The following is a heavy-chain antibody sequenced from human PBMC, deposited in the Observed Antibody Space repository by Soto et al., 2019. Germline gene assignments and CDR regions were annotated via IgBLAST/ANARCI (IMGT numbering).Heavy chain of an antibody. D-gene: IGHD2-2*01. V-gene: IGHV3-53*01. CDR3: ARGGTNSRHFDY. Sequence: GGSLRLSCTASGFIVSRNYMSWVRQAPGKGLQWVSMIYSSGSTYYADSVKGRFAISRDSSKNTLYLQMNGLRAEDTAVYYCARGGTNSRHFDYWGQGTLVTV. J-gene: IGHJ4*02. CDR2: IYSSGST. CDR1: GFIVSRNY.